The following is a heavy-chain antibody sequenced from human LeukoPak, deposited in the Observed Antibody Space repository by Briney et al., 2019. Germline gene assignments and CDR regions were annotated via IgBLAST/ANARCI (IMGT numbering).Heavy chain of an antibody. V-gene: IGHV4-34*01. CDR1: GRSFSGYY. D-gene: IGHD4-23*01. CDR2: INHSGST. CDR3: ARGSGQTAVGY. Sequence: KPSETLSLTCAVYGRSFSGYYWSWIRQPPGKGLEWIGEINHSGSTNYNPSLKSRVTISVDTSKNQFSLKLSSVTAADTAVYYCARGSGQTAVGYWGQGTLVTVSS. J-gene: IGHJ4*02.